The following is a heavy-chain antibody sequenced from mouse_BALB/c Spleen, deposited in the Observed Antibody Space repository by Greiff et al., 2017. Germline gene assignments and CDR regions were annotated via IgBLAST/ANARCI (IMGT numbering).Heavy chain of an antibody. CDR3: ARSWGTTDY. CDR1: GYAFTNYL. CDR2: INPGSGGT. J-gene: IGHJ2*01. V-gene: IGHV1-54*01. D-gene: IGHD1-1*01. Sequence: VKLMESGAELVRPGTSVKVSCKASGYAFTNYLIEWVKQRPGQGLEWIGVINPGSGGTNYNEKFKGKATLTADKSSSTAYMQLSSLTSDDSAVYFCARSWGTTDYWGQGTTLTVSS.